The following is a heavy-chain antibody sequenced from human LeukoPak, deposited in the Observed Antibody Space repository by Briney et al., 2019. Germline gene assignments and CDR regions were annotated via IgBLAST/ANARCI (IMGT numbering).Heavy chain of an antibody. Sequence: GGSLRLSCAASGFTFSDYYMSWVRQAPGKGLEWVANIKQDGSEKYYVDSVKGRFTISRDNAKSSLYLQMNSLRAEDTAVYYCARLIYSSGWYNYWGQGTLVTVSS. J-gene: IGHJ4*02. D-gene: IGHD6-19*01. CDR3: ARLIYSSGWYNY. CDR2: IKQDGSEK. CDR1: GFTFSDYY. V-gene: IGHV3-7*01.